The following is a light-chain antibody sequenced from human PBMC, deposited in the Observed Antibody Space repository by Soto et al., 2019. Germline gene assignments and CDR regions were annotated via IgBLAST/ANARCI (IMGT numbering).Light chain of an antibody. Sequence: EVVLTQSPGTLSLSPGERATLSCRASQRVNSNYLAWYQQRPGQAPRLLLYAASSRATGIPDMFSGSGSGTDFTLAINGLEPEDFAVYYGQGYGESPPTYTFGQVTRLEI. CDR2: AAS. J-gene: IGKJ2*01. CDR1: QRVNSNY. V-gene: IGKV3-20*01. CDR3: QGYGESPPTYT.